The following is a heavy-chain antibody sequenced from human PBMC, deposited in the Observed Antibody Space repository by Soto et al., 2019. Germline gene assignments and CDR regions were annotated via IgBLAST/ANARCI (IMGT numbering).Heavy chain of an antibody. D-gene: IGHD6-13*01. CDR3: GRFGGAADGPGDY. Sequence: GGSLRLSCVASEFTFSSYEMNWVRQAPGKGLEWVSYISSSGTTIYYTDSVKGRFTISRDNAKTSLYLQMNSLRAEDTAVYYCGRFGGAADGPGDYCGQGTLVTVSS. CDR2: ISSSGTTI. J-gene: IGHJ4*02. CDR1: EFTFSSYE. V-gene: IGHV3-48*03.